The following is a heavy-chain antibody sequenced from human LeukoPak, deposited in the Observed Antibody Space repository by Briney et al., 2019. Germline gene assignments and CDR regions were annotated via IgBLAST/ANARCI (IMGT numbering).Heavy chain of an antibody. J-gene: IGHJ5*02. V-gene: IGHV4-61*02. CDR3: ARGNDFWSGYNWFDR. CDR2: IYTSGST. Sequence: SQTLSLTCTVSGGSLSSGSYYWRWLRQPAGTGLEWLGRIYTSGSTNYNPSLKSRVTISVDTSKNQFSLKLSSVTAADTAVYYCARGNDFWSGYNWFDRWGQGTLVTVSS. D-gene: IGHD3-3*01. CDR1: GGSLSSGSYY.